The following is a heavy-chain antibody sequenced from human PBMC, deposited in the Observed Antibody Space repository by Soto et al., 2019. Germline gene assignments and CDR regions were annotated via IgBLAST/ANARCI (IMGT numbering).Heavy chain of an antibody. Sequence: ASVKVSCKASGYTFTSYGISWVRQAPGQGLEWMGWISAYNGNTNYAQKLQGRVPMTTDTSTSTAYMELRSLRSDDTAVYYCARVVFGRGNWNYVAPDPWGQGTLVTVSS. V-gene: IGHV1-18*01. J-gene: IGHJ5*02. D-gene: IGHD1-7*01. CDR1: GYTFTSYG. CDR3: ARVVFGRGNWNYVAPDP. CDR2: ISAYNGNT.